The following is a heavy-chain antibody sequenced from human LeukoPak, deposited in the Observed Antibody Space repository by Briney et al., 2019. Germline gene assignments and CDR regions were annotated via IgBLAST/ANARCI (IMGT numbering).Heavy chain of an antibody. D-gene: IGHD3-10*01. CDR3: ARDIPGPYYYYGMDV. CDR1: GGSISSYY. Sequence: SETLSLTCTVSGGSISSYYWSWIRQPPGKGLEWIGYIYYSGSTNYNPSLKSRVTISVDTSKNQFSLKLSSVTAADTAVYYCARDIPGPYYYYGMDVWGQGTTVTVSS. CDR2: IYYSGST. V-gene: IGHV4-59*01. J-gene: IGHJ6*02.